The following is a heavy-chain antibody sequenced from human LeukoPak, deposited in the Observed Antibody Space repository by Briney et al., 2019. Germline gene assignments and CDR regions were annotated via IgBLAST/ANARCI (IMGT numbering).Heavy chain of an antibody. CDR1: GGSFSGYY. CDR2: INHSGST. CDR3: ARSRIAAPFDP. Sequence: PSETLSLTCGVYGGSFSGYYWSWIRQPPGKGLEWIGEINHSGSTNYNPSLKSRVTISVDTSKNQFSLKLSSVTAADTAVYYCARSRIAAPFDPWGQGTLVTVSS. J-gene: IGHJ5*02. D-gene: IGHD6-6*01. V-gene: IGHV4-34*01.